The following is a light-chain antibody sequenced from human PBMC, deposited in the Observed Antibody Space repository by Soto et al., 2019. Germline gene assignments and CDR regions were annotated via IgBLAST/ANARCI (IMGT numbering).Light chain of an antibody. CDR1: QSVSSY. Sequence: EIVLTQSPATLSLSPGERTTLSCRASQSVSSYFAWYQQKPGQAPRLLIYDASNMATGIPARFSGSASGTYFTLTIITLKTEDSADFSSHQRSNCTPASTFGPGTKVDIK. CDR2: DAS. V-gene: IGKV3-11*01. CDR3: HQRSNCTPAST. J-gene: IGKJ3*01.